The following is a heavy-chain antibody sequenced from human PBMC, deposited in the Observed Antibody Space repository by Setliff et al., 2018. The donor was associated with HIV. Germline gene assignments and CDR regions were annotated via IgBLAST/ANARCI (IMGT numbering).Heavy chain of an antibody. J-gene: IGHJ3*02. CDR1: TYPFSSYV. Sequence: ASVKVSCKASTYPFSSYVINWVRQAPAQGLAWMGRISVYNGNTSYAQTLQGRVIMTTDTSKSTAYMELRSLRSDDTAMYYCATQRDIVMVPGQGGFDIWAQGTMVTVSS. CDR2: ISVYNGNT. CDR3: ATQRDIVMVPGQGGFDI. V-gene: IGHV1-18*01. D-gene: IGHD2-2*01.